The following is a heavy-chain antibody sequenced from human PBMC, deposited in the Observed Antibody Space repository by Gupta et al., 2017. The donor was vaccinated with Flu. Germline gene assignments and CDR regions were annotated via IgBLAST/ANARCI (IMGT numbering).Heavy chain of an antibody. V-gene: IGHV3-23*01. J-gene: IGHJ5*02. CDR2: ISDSGGST. CDR3: AKDGVSAAISYNWFDP. D-gene: IGHD2-2*02. Sequence: EVQLWESGGGLVQPGGSLRLSCAASGFTFSSFALRWVRQAPGKGLEWVSAISDSGGSTYYADSVKGRFTISRDNSKNTLYLQMNSLRAEDTAVYYCAKDGVSAAISYNWFDPWGQGTLVTVSS. CDR1: GFTFSSFA.